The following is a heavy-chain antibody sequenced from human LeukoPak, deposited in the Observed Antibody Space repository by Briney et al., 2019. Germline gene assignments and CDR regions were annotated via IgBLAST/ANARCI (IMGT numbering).Heavy chain of an antibody. CDR2: ISGSGGTT. D-gene: IGHD3-22*01. Sequence: GGSLRLSCAASGFTFSSFAMSWVRQAPGKGLEWVSAISGSGGTTHYADSVKGRFTISRDNSKNTLYLQMNSLRAEDTAVYYCAKDSRSGYYNYYYGMDVWGQGTTVTVSS. V-gene: IGHV3-23*01. CDR1: GFTFSSFA. J-gene: IGHJ6*02. CDR3: AKDSRSGYYNYYYGMDV.